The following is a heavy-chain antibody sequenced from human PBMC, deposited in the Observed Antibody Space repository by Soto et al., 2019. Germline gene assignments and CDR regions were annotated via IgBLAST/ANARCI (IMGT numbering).Heavy chain of an antibody. CDR1: GGSINSANYY. CDR3: TRHYPMTGTSGPRYPDY. CDR2: IFYSGST. D-gene: IGHD1-7*01. V-gene: IGHV4-39*01. J-gene: IGHJ4*01. Sequence: QLQLQESGPGLVKPSETLSLTCTVSGGSINSANYYWGYIRQSPGKGLEWIGSIFYSGSTYYNPSLKSRVTISVDTSKNQFSLKLISVTAADTAVYYCTRHYPMTGTSGPRYPDYWGHGTLVTVSS.